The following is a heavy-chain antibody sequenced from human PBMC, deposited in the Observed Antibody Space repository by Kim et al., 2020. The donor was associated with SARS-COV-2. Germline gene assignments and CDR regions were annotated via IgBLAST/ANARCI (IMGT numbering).Heavy chain of an antibody. D-gene: IGHD2-21*01. CDR3: ARLPVMQPPEGDWFDP. J-gene: IGHJ5*02. CDR2: IIPILGIP. Sequence: SVKVSCKASGDTFSSYAISWVRQAPGQGLEWMGRIIPILGIPNYAQKFQGRVTITADKSTSTAYMELTSLRSEDTAVYYCARLPVMQPPEGDWFDPWGQ. CDR1: GDTFSSYA. V-gene: IGHV1-69*04.